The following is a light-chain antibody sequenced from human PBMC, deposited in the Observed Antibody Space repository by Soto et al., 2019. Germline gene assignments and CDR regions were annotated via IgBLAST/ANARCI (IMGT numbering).Light chain of an antibody. CDR2: GAS. CDR1: QSVSSSY. Sequence: EIVLTQSPGTLSLSPGEIATLSCRASQSVSSSYLAWYQQKPGQAPRLLIYGASSRATGIPDRFSGSGSGTDFTLTISRLEPEDFAVYFCQHYGNSPPFTFGKGTKVEIK. CDR3: QHYGNSPPFT. V-gene: IGKV3-20*01. J-gene: IGKJ2*01.